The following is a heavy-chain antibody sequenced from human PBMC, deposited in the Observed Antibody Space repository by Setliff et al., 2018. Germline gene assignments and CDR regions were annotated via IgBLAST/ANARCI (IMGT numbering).Heavy chain of an antibody. CDR2: INVNSGDT. V-gene: IGHV1-2*02. J-gene: IGHJ5*02. Sequence: SVKVSCKASGYTFTGYYIHWVRQAPGEGLEWMGCINVNSGDTNYAQKFQGRVIVTRDTSSSTAYMELRSLSPDDTAVYFCAGGRIHDSSDYIGNWFDPWGQGTLVTVSS. D-gene: IGHD3-22*01. CDR3: AGGRIHDSSDYIGNWFDP. CDR1: GYTFTGYY.